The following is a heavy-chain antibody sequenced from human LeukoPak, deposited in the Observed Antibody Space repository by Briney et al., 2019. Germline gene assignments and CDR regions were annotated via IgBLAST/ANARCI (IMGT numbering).Heavy chain of an antibody. CDR3: AREPRDCTGGTCQSAGGYYFYY. CDR1: GFTFSSYA. V-gene: IGHV3-23*01. CDR2: ISGSGGST. D-gene: IGHD2-15*01. J-gene: IGHJ4*02. Sequence: GGSLRLSCAASGFTFSSYAMSWVRQAPGKGLEWVSAISGSGGSTYYADSVKGRFTISRDNSKNTLYLQMNSLRAEDTAVYFCAREPRDCTGGTCQSAGGYYFYYWSQGTLVTVSS.